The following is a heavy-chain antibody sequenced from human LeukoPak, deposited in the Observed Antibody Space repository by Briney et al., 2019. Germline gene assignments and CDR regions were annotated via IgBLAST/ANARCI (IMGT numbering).Heavy chain of an antibody. CDR2: INDSGST. V-gene: IGHV4-34*01. Sequence: SETLSLTCAVYGGSFSGYYWSWIRQSPGKGPEWIGEINDSGSTNYNPSLKSRVTMSVDPSMNQFSLQLSSVTAADTAIYYCARQGTTQVATFDPWGQGTLVTVSS. J-gene: IGHJ5*02. CDR1: GGSFSGYY. CDR3: ARQGTTQVATFDP. D-gene: IGHD1-7*01.